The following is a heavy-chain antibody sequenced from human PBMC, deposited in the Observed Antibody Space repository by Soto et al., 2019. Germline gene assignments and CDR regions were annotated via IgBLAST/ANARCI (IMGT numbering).Heavy chain of an antibody. J-gene: IGHJ1*01. CDR3: ARPGQYSSGWTGPCEYFQH. V-gene: IGHV4-39*01. D-gene: IGHD6-19*01. Sequence: QLQLQESGPGLVKPSETLSLTCTVSGASISRSDYYWGWIRQPPGKGLEWIGSIYYSGNTYNNPSLKSRVTMSVVTSKNQSTLKLNSVTAAYTRVYYCARPGQYSSGWTGPCEYFQHWGQGTLVIVSS. CDR2: IYYSGNT. CDR1: GASISRSDYY.